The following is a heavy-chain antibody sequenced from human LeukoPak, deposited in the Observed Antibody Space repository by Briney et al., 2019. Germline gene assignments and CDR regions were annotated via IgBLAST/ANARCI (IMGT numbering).Heavy chain of an antibody. CDR2: IYHSGST. CDR3: ARQRWGSRTGFDP. Sequence: PSETLSLTCAVSGYSISSNYYWGWIRQPPGKGLEWIGSIYHSGSTYYNPSLKSRVTISVDTSKNQFSLKLSSVTAADTAVYYCARQRWGSRTGFDPWGQGTLVTVSS. J-gene: IGHJ5*02. CDR1: GYSISSNYY. V-gene: IGHV4-38-2*01. D-gene: IGHD7-27*01.